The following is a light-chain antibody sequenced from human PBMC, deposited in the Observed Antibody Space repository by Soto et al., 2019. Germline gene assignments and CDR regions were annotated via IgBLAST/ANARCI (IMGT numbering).Light chain of an antibody. CDR3: QQYGSSPT. CDR2: GAS. Sequence: DIVLTQSPGTLSLSPGERATLSCRASQSVSSSYLAWYQHKPGQAPRLLIYGASSRATGIPDRFSGSGSGTDFTFTISRLAPEDFAVYYCQQYGSSPTFGQGTKVEIK. J-gene: IGKJ1*01. V-gene: IGKV3-20*01. CDR1: QSVSSSY.